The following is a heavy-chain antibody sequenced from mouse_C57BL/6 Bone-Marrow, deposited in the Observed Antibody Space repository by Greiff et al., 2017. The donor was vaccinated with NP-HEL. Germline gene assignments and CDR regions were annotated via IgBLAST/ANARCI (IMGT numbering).Heavy chain of an antibody. V-gene: IGHV1-7*01. Sequence: VQLQQSGAELAKPGASVKLSCKASGYTFTSYWMHWVKQRPGQGPEWIGYINPSIGYTKYNQKFKDKATLTADKSSSTAYMQLSSLTYEDSAVYYCAKILYDDSSSAWFAYWDQGTLITVSA. CDR2: INPSIGYT. D-gene: IGHD1-1*01. CDR3: AKILYDDSSSAWFAY. J-gene: IGHJ3*01. CDR1: GYTFTSYW.